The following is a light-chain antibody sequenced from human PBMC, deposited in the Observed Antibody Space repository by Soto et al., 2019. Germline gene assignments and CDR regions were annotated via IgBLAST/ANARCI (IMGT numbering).Light chain of an antibody. J-gene: IGKJ4*01. V-gene: IGKV3-11*01. CDR3: QQRSAWPLT. Sequence: EIVLTQSPATLSLSPGERATLSCRASQSVRGYLAWYQQKLGQAPRLLISDAYNRAAGVPARFSGSGSGADFSLTISSLEPEDFADYYCQQRSAWPLTFGGGTKVEIK. CDR2: DAY. CDR1: QSVRGY.